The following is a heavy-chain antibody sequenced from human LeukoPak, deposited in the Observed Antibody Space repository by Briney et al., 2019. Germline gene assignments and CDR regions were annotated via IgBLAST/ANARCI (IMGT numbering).Heavy chain of an antibody. CDR1: GGSISSYY. Sequence: SETLSLTCTVSGGSISSYYWSWIRDPPGKRLEWIGHIYYSGSTNYNPSLKSRVTISVDTSKDQFSLKLSSVTAADTAVYYCASRSSIWSGYQDTLYYFDSWGQGTLVTVSS. CDR2: IYYSGST. CDR3: ASRSSIWSGYQDTLYYFDS. V-gene: IGHV4-59*01. D-gene: IGHD3-3*01. J-gene: IGHJ4*02.